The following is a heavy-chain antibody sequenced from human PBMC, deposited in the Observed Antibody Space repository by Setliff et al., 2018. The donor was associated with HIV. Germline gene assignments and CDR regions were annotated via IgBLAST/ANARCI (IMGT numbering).Heavy chain of an antibody. V-gene: IGHV3-33*01. Sequence: GGSLRLSCAASGFDFSYFGIDWVRQAPGKGLEWVAVVWHDGSREYYADSVKGRFTVSRDDSKNTLSLQMSSLRAEDTAVYYCARVRSGSYSPSDYWGQGTLVTVSS. CDR1: GFDFSYFG. J-gene: IGHJ4*02. D-gene: IGHD1-26*01. CDR3: ARVRSGSYSPSDY. CDR2: VWHDGSRE.